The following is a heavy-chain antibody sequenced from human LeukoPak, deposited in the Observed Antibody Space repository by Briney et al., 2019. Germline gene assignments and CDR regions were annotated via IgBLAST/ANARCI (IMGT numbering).Heavy chain of an antibody. D-gene: IGHD3-10*01. V-gene: IGHV1-2*02. CDR3: ARAPAFGGGFDP. CDR2: INPNSGGT. J-gene: IGHJ5*02. CDR1: GYTFTGYY. Sequence: GASVKVSCKASGYTFTGYYMHWVRQAPGQGLEWMGWINPNSGGTNYAQKFQGRVTMTRDTSINTAYMELSRLRSDDTAVYYCARAPAFGGGFDPWGQGTLVTVSS.